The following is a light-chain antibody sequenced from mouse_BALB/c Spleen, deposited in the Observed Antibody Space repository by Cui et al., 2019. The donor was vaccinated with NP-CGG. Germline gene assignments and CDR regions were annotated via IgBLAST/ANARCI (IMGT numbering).Light chain of an antibody. Sequence: AVVTQESAHTTSTGETVTLTCRSSTGAVTTTNYANWVQEKPDHLFTGLIGGTHNRTPGVPARFSGSLIVDKAALTITGAQIEDEATYFCALWYSNHWVFGGGTKLTVL. CDR1: TGAVTTTNY. J-gene: IGLJ1*01. CDR3: ALWYSNHWV. V-gene: IGLV1*01. CDR2: GTH.